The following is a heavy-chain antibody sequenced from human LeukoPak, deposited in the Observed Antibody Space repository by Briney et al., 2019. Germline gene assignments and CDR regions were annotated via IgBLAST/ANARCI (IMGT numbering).Heavy chain of an antibody. J-gene: IGHJ5*02. CDR2: INPNSANT. CDR3: ARDGAYSVGLIWLVP. CDR1: GYSFGGYY. D-gene: IGHD5-18*01. Sequence: ASVKISCKTSGYSFGGYYIHWVRQAPGQGLEWMGRINPNSANTKYAQKFQGRVTMTRDTSTNTVFIELSSLRSDDTAVNYCARDGAYSVGLIWLVPWGQGTLVSVSS. V-gene: IGHV1-2*06.